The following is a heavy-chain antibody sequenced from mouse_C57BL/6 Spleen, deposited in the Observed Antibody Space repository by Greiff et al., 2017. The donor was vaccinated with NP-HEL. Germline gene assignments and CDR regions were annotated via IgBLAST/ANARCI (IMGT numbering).Heavy chain of an antibody. J-gene: IGHJ4*01. Sequence: QVQLKESGAELVKPGASVKMSCKASGYTFTTYPIEWMKQNHGKSLEWIGNFHPYNDDTKYNEKFKGKATLTVEKSSSTVYLELSRLTSDDSAVYYCARRDDYDDYYAMDYWGQGTSVTVSS. CDR2: FHPYNDDT. CDR1: GYTFTTYP. D-gene: IGHD2-4*01. CDR3: ARRDDYDDYYAMDY. V-gene: IGHV1-47*01.